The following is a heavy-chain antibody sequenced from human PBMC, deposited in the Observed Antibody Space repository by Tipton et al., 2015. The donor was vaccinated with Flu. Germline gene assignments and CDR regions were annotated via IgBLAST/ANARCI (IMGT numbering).Heavy chain of an antibody. CDR2: INHSGST. V-gene: IGHV4-34*01. CDR1: GGSFSGYY. D-gene: IGHD6-6*01. Sequence: TLSLTCTVYGGSFSGYYWSWIRQPPGKGLEWIGEINHSGSTNYNPSLKSRVTISVDTSKNQFSLKLSSVTAADTAVYYCARSKRVAARLTSPTGFDYWGQGTLVTVSS. J-gene: IGHJ4*02. CDR3: ARSKRVAARLTSPTGFDY.